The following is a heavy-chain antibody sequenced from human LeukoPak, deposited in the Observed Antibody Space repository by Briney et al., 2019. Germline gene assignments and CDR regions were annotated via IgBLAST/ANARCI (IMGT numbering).Heavy chain of an antibody. D-gene: IGHD3-22*01. CDR1: GYTLTKLS. J-gene: IGHJ3*02. CDR2: FDPEDGET. V-gene: IGHV1-24*01. Sequence: GASVKVSCRVSGYTLTKLSMHGVRQAPGKGLEWMGGFDPEDGETIYAQKFQGRVTMTEDTSTDTAYMELSSLRSEDTAVYYCATGYYDSSGYKRSDAFDIWGQGTMVTVSS. CDR3: ATGYYDSSGYKRSDAFDI.